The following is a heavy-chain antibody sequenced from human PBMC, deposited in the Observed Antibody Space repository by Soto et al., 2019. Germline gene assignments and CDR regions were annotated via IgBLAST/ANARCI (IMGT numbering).Heavy chain of an antibody. Sequence: GESLKISCKGSAYSFTSYWIGWVRQMPGKGLEWMGIIYPGDSDTRYSPSFQGQVTISADKSISTAYLQWSSLKASDTAMYYCTVSGDPYYYGMDVWGQGTTVTAP. J-gene: IGHJ6*02. CDR2: IYPGDSDT. D-gene: IGHD7-27*01. CDR1: AYSFTSYW. CDR3: TVSGDPYYYGMDV. V-gene: IGHV5-51*01.